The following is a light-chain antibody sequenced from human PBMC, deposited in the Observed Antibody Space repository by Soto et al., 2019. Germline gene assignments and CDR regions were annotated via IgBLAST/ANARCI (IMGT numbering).Light chain of an antibody. V-gene: IGKV1-39*01. CDR2: AAS. CDR3: QQSYNTPRT. Sequence: DIQMTQSPSSLSASVGDRVTITCRASQTITTYLNWYQQKPGKAPRLLIYAASSLQSGVPSRFSGSGSGTDFTLTISSLQPEDFATYYCQQSYNTPRTFGHGTRVEIK. J-gene: IGKJ1*01. CDR1: QTITTY.